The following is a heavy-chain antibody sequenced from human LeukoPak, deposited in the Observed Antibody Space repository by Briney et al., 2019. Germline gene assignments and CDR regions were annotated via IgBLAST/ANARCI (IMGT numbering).Heavy chain of an antibody. CDR2: IYYSGST. D-gene: IGHD3-3*01. J-gene: IGHJ4*02. Sequence: PSETLSLTCTVSGGSISSYYWSWIRQPPGKGLEWIGYIYYSGSTNYNPSLKSRVTISVDTSKNQFSLKLSSVTAADTAVYYCARASGYDFWSGYPDYWGQGTLVTVSS. V-gene: IGHV4-59*01. CDR1: GGSISSYY. CDR3: ARASGYDFWSGYPDY.